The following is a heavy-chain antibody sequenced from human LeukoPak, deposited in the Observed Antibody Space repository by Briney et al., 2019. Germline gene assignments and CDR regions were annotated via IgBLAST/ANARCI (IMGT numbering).Heavy chain of an antibody. CDR2: IIPIFGTA. D-gene: IGHD1-1*01. J-gene: IGHJ4*02. V-gene: IGHV1-69*05. Sequence: SVKVSCKASGYNFRRHGMNWVRQAPGQGLEWMGGIIPIFGTANYAQKFQGRVTMTRDTSINTAYMELHSLRSEDTAVYYCARGYSPSLRTTGNDFWGQGTLVTVSS. CDR3: ARGYSPSLRTTGNDF. CDR1: GYNFRRHG.